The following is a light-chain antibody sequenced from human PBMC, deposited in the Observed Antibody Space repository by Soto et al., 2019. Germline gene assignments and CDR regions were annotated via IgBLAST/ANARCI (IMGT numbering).Light chain of an antibody. CDR1: QTISSW. CDR2: AAS. Sequence: DIQMTQSPSTLSGSVGDRVTVTCRASQTISSWLAWYQQXPGKAPELLIYAASTLQSGVPSRFSGSGSGTDFTLTISSLQPDDFATYYCQQYNSYWTFCQGTKVDIK. CDR3: QQYNSYWT. J-gene: IGKJ1*01. V-gene: IGKV1-5*01.